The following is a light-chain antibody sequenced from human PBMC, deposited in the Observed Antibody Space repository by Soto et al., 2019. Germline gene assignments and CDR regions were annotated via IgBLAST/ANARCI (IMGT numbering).Light chain of an antibody. V-gene: IGLV6-57*04. CDR2: ENY. CDR3: QSYDSNDRGI. CDR1: SGSIASNY. J-gene: IGLJ2*01. Sequence: NFMLTQPHSVSESPGKTVTISCTRSSGSIASNYVQWYQQRPGSAPTTVISENYQRPSGVPDRFSVSIDSSSNSASLIISGLKTEDEADYYCQSYDSNDRGIFGGGTKLTVL.